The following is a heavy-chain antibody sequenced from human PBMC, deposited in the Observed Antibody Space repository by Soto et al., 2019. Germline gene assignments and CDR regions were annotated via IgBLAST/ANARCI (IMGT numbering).Heavy chain of an antibody. D-gene: IGHD4-17*01. CDR1: GFTVSNNY. V-gene: IGHV3-66*01. J-gene: IGHJ4*02. Sequence: EVQLVESGGGLVQPGGSLRLSCAASGFTVSNNYMCWVRQAPGKGLEWVSLIYSGGVTHYADSVRGRFTISRDNSRNTLYLQMNCLRADYTAVYYCAKRGTTVTTSLWYWGQGTRVTVSS. CDR3: AKRGTTVTTSLWY. CDR2: IYSGGVT.